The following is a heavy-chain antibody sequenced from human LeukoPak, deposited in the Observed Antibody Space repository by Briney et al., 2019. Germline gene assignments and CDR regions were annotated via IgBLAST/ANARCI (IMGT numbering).Heavy chain of an antibody. J-gene: IGHJ4*02. Sequence: GGSLRLSCAASGFSFNTYAMHWVRQAPGKGLEYVSAISSNGDSTYYANSVKGRFTISRDNPKKTLFLQMGSLRAEDMAVYYCARNSGGDAYNDYFDSWGQGTLVTVSS. CDR1: GFSFNTYA. D-gene: IGHD5-24*01. CDR3: ARNSGGDAYNDYFDS. CDR2: ISSNGDST. V-gene: IGHV3-64*01.